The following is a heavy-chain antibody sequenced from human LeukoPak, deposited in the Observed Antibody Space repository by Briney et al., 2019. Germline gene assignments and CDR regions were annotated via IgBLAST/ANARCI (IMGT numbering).Heavy chain of an antibody. CDR2: ISYDGSNK. CDR1: GFTFSSYA. D-gene: IGHD3-10*01. V-gene: IGHV3-30-3*01. J-gene: IGHJ4*02. Sequence: TGRSLRLSCAASGFTFSSYAMHWVRQAPGKGLEWVAVISYDGSNKYYADSVKGRFTISRDNAKNSLYLQMNSLRAEDTAVYYCARAASMVRGVIYYWGQGTLVTVSS. CDR3: ARAASMVRGVIYY.